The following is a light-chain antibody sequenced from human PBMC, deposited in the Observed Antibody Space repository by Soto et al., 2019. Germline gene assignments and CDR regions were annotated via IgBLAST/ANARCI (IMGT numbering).Light chain of an antibody. J-gene: IGKJ1*01. CDR1: QSVSSW. Sequence: DIQMTQSPSTLSASVGDRVPLTCRASQSVSSWLAWCQQKPGKDPTRRIHTASTLQSGVPSRFSGSGSGTDFTLIISSLQPDEFATYVCQQYNTYRTVGQGTEV. CDR3: QQYNTYRT. CDR2: TAS. V-gene: IGKV1-5*03.